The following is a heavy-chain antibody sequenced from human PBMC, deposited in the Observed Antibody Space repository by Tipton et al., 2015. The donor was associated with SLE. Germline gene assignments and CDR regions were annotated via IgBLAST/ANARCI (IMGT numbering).Heavy chain of an antibody. CDR1: GFTFSSYA. J-gene: IGHJ4*02. V-gene: IGHV3-23*03. CDR3: AKRAVAGDYFDY. Sequence: SLRLSCAASGFTFSSYAMSWVRQAPGKGLEWVSVIYSGGSTYYADSVKGRFTISRDNSKNTLYLQINSLRAEDTAVYYCAKRAVAGDYFDYWGQGTLVTVSS. D-gene: IGHD6-19*01. CDR2: IYSGGST.